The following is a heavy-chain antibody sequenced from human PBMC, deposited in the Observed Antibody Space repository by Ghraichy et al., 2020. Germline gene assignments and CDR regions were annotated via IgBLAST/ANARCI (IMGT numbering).Heavy chain of an antibody. CDR2: IYYSGST. CDR1: GGSISSSSYY. V-gene: IGHV4-39*01. J-gene: IGHJ4*02. CDR3: ARRGMAKADYFDY. D-gene: IGHD2-15*01. Sequence: SETLSLTCTVSGGSISSSSYYWGWIRQPPGKGLEWIGSIYYSGSTYYNPSLKSRVTISVDTSKNQFSLKLSSVTAADTAVYYCARRGMAKADYFDYWGQGTLVTVSS.